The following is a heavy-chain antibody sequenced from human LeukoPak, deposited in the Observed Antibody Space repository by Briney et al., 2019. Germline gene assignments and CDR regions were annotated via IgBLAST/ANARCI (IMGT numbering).Heavy chain of an antibody. J-gene: IGHJ3*02. CDR1: GYTFTGYF. D-gene: IGHD4-11*01. CDR3: ARTTMNAFDI. CDR2: INPNTGGP. V-gene: IGHV1-2*02. Sequence: ASVKVSCKTSGYTFTGYFIHWVRQAPGQGLEWMGWINPNTGGPNYAQKFQGRVTMTRDTPITTAYMELSSLRSDDTAVYFCARTTMNAFDIWGQGTMVTVSS.